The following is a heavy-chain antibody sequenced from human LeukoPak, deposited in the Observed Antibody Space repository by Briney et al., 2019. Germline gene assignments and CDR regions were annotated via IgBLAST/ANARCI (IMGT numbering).Heavy chain of an antibody. CDR1: GGSFSGYY. D-gene: IGHD6-13*01. CDR3: ARDFEQLYYYYGMDV. V-gene: IGHV4-4*07. CDR2: IYTSGST. Sequence: PSETLSLTCAVYGGSFSGYYWSWIRQPPGKGLEWIGRIYTSGSTNYNPSLKSRVTMSVDTSKNQFSLKLSSVTAADTAVYYCARDFEQLYYYYGMDVWGQGTTVTVSS. J-gene: IGHJ6*02.